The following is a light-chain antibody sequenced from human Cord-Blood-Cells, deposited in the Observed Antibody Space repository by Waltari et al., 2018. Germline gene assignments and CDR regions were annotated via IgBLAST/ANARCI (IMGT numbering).Light chain of an antibody. J-gene: IGLJ2*01. CDR2: SNN. CDR1: STNIGSNT. CDR3: AAWDDSLNGVV. V-gene: IGLV1-44*01. Sequence: QSVLTQSPSESGTPGQRVTISGSGSSTNIGSNTVHWYQQLPGTAPKLLIYSNNQRPSGVPDRFSGSKSGTSASLAISGLQSEDEADYHCAAWDDSLNGVVFGGGTKLTVL.